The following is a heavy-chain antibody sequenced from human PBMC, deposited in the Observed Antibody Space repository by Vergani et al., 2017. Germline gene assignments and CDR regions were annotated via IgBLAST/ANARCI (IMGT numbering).Heavy chain of an antibody. V-gene: IGHV4-4*07. Sequence: QVQLQESGPGLVKPSETLSLTCTVSGGSISSYYWSWIRQPAGKGLEWIGRIYTSGSTNYNPSLKSRVTMSVDTSKNQFSLKLSSVTAADTAVYYCARGPTPWYDFWSGYSVFDYWGQGTLVTVSS. CDR3: ARGPTPWYDFWSGYSVFDY. CDR1: GGSISSYY. CDR2: IYTSGST. J-gene: IGHJ4*02. D-gene: IGHD3-3*01.